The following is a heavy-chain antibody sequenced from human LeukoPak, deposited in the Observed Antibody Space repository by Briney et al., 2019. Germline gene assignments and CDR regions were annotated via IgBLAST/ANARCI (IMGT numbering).Heavy chain of an antibody. CDR1: GSTFNRFA. CDR3: AQGGSEIYYYYHGMDV. D-gene: IGHD3-10*01. J-gene: IGHJ6*02. V-gene: IGHV3-30*18. CDR2: ISYDGSDK. Sequence: GRSLRLSCAASGSTFNRFAMHWVRQAPGKGLEWVAVISYDGSDKYYADSVKGRFTISRDNSKNTLYLQMNSPRVEDTAVFYCAQGGSEIYYYYHGMDVWGQGTTVTVSS.